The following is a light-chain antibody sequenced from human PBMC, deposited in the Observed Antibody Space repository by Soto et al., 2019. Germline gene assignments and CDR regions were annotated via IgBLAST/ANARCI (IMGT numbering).Light chain of an antibody. CDR1: SSNIGSNY. J-gene: IGLJ2*01. V-gene: IGLV1-47*01. CDR3: AAWDDSKVV. CDR2: RND. Sequence: QSVLTQPPSASGTPGQRVTISCSGSSSNIGSNYVYWFQQFPGAAPKLLIYRNDQRPSGVPDRFSVSKSGTSASLAITVLRSEDEADYYCAAWDDSKVVFGGGTKLTVL.